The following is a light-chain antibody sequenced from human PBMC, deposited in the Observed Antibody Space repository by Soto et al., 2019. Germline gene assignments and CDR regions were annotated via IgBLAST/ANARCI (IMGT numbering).Light chain of an antibody. J-gene: IGKJ1*01. Sequence: DSQLTQSPSFLSASVGDRVTITRRARQTISSWLAWYQQKPGTAPKLLIYKASTLKSGVPSRFSGSGAGTEFTLTISILQPDDFATYCCQHYNSYSEAFGQGTKVDIK. CDR1: QTISSW. CDR2: KAS. CDR3: QHYNSYSEA. V-gene: IGKV1-5*03.